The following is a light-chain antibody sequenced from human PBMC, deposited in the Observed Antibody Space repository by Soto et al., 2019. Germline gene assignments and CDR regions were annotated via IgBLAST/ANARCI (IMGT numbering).Light chain of an antibody. CDR1: SSDVGAYND. CDR3: SSYTSATTDV. CDR2: DVS. V-gene: IGLV2-14*01. J-gene: IGLJ1*01. Sequence: QSALTQPASVSGSPGQSITISCTGTSSDVGAYNDDSWYQQYPGEAPKVIIYDVSHRPAGVSNRFSGTNSGNTASLTISGLYTQDEADYYCSSYTSATTDVFGTGTKLTVL.